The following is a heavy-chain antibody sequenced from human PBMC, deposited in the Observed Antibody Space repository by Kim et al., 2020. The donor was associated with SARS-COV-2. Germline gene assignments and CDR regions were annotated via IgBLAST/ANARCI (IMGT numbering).Heavy chain of an antibody. Sequence: ASVKVSCKASGYTFTSYYMHWVRQAPGQGLERMGIINPSGGSTSYAQKFQGRVTMTRDTSTSTVYMELSSLRSEDTAVYYCAREGSLWFVELRDAFDIWGQGTIVTVSS. CDR3: AREGSLWFVELRDAFDI. J-gene: IGHJ3*02. V-gene: IGHV1-46*01. CDR2: INPSGGST. D-gene: IGHD3-10*01. CDR1: GYTFTSYY.